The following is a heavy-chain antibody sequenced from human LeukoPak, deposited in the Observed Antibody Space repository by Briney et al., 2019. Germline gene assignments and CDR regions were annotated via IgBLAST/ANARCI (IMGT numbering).Heavy chain of an antibody. CDR2: INRDGSST. CDR1: GFTFSRYW. Sequence: GGSLRLSCAASGFTFSRYWMHWVRQAPGKGLVWVSRINRDGSSTSYADFVKGRFTISRDNAKNTLYVQMNSLRAEDTAVYYCARDEGYDYGRNSGDLDYWGQGTLVTVSS. CDR3: ARDEGYDYGRNSGDLDY. D-gene: IGHD4-23*01. J-gene: IGHJ4*02. V-gene: IGHV3-74*01.